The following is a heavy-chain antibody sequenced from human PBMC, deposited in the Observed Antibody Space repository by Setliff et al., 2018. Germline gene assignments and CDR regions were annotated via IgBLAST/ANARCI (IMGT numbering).Heavy chain of an antibody. CDR1: GGTFSSYA. CDR2: IIPILGIA. J-gene: IGHJ4*02. D-gene: IGHD3-10*01. CDR3: ARGIEPLLPVPDY. Sequence: VASVKVSCKASGGTFSSYAISWVRQAPGQGLEWMGGIIPILGIANYAQKFQGRVTITADESTSTAYMELSSLRSEDTAVYYCARGIEPLLPVPDYWGQGTLVTVSS. V-gene: IGHV1-69*10.